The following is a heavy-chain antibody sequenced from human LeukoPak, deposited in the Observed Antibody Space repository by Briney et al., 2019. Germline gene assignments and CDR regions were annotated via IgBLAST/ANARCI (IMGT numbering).Heavy chain of an antibody. CDR1: GFTFSSYA. J-gene: IGHJ4*02. CDR3: AKDQYDYVWGSYRYTSDY. Sequence: GGSLRLSCAASGFTFSSYAMTWVRQAPGKGLEWVSGIRGSGGSTYYADSVKGRFTISRDDSQNTLYLQMNSLRAEDTAVYYCAKDQYDYVWGSYRYTSDYWGQGTLVTVSS. D-gene: IGHD3-16*02. V-gene: IGHV3-23*01. CDR2: IRGSGGST.